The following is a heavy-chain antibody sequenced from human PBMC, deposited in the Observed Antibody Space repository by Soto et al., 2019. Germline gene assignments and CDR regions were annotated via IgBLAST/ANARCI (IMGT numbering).Heavy chain of an antibody. J-gene: IGHJ3*02. CDR1: GFTFSTYA. V-gene: IGHV3-23*01. Sequence: EVQLLESGGGLVQPGGSLRLSCAASGFTFSTYAMTWVRQAPGKGLEWVSGISDNGGTTYYADSVKGRFTSSRDNSKSTLYLQMNSLRAEDTAVYYCAKGRGTGTTRLGAFEIWGQGTRVTVSS. D-gene: IGHD1-1*01. CDR3: AKGRGTGTTRLGAFEI. CDR2: ISDNGGTT.